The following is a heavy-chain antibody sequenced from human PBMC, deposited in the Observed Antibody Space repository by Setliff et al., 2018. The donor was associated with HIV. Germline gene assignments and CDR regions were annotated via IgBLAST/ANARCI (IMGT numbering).Heavy chain of an antibody. V-gene: IGHV1-69*13. Sequence: SVKVSCKASAHTFNNYGVNWVRQAPGQGLEWMGGIIPVFGTSNYARKFQGRLAITADESTGTAYMDLSSLTSEDTAMYYCARSRSPYGEKNYFDSWGQGTLVTVSS. D-gene: IGHD4-17*01. CDR1: AHTFNNYG. CDR3: ARSRSPYGEKNYFDS. CDR2: IIPVFGTS. J-gene: IGHJ4*02.